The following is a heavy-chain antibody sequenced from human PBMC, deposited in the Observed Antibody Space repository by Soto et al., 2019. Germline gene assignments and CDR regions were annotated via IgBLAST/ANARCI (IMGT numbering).Heavy chain of an antibody. Sequence: SETLSLTCTVSGGSISSYYWSWIRQPPGKGLEWIGYIYYSGSTNYNPSLKSRVTISVDTSKNQFSLKLSSVTAADTAVYYCASTLGLSGGVVIPGYYYMDVWGKGTTVTVSS. CDR1: GGSISSYY. J-gene: IGHJ6*03. D-gene: IGHD3-3*01. CDR3: ASTLGLSGGVVIPGYYYMDV. CDR2: IYYSGST. V-gene: IGHV4-59*01.